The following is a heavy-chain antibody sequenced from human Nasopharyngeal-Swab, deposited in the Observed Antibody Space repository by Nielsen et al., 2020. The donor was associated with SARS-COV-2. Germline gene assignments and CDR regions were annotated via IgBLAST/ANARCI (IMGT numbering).Heavy chain of an antibody. CDR3: ARALRATIFGVVSSFDY. V-gene: IGHV4-31*03. J-gene: IGHJ4*02. D-gene: IGHD3-3*01. CDR1: GGSISSGGYY. Sequence: SETLSLTCTVSGGSISSGGYYWSWIRQHPGKGLEWIGYIYYSGSTYYNPSLKSRVTISVDTSKNQFSLKLSSVTAVDTAVYYCARALRATIFGVVSSFDYWGQGTLVTVSS. CDR2: IYYSGST.